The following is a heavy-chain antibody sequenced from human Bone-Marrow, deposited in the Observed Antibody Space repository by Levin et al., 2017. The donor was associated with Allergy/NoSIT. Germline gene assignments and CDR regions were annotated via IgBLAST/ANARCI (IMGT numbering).Heavy chain of an antibody. CDR1: GGSISSSSYY. CDR2: IYYSGST. Sequence: PSETLSLTCTVSGGSISSSSYYWGWIRQPPGKGLEWIGSIYYSGSTYYNPSLKSRVTISVDTSKNQFSLKLSSVTAADTAVYYCATVQYSSSWFPYWGQGTLVTVSS. V-gene: IGHV4-39*01. J-gene: IGHJ4*02. D-gene: IGHD6-13*01. CDR3: ATVQYSSSWFPY.